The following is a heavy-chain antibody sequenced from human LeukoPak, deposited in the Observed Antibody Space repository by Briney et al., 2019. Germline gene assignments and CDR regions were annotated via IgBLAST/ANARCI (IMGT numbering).Heavy chain of an antibody. V-gene: IGHV3-48*03. CDR1: GFTFSSYE. D-gene: IGHD3-22*01. CDR2: ISSSGSTI. CDR3: ARLFYYDSSGVYGMDV. Sequence: GGSPRLSCAASGFTFSSYEMNWVRQAPGKGLGWVSYISSSGSTIYYADSVKGRFTISRDNAKNSLYLQVNSLRVEDTAVYYCARLFYYDSSGVYGMDVWGQGTTVTVSS. J-gene: IGHJ6*02.